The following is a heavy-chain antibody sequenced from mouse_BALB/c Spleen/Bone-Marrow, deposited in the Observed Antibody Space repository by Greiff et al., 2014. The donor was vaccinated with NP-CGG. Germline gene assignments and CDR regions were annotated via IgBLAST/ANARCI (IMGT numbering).Heavy chain of an antibody. V-gene: IGHV3-8*02. Sequence: VQLKESGPSLVKPSQTLPLTCSVTGDSITSGYWNWIRKFPGNKLEYMGYISYSGSTYYNPSLKSRISITRDTSKNQYYLQLNSVTTEDTATYYCARGGGSSYNYAKDYWGQGTSVTVSS. J-gene: IGHJ4*01. CDR2: ISYSGST. CDR3: ARGGGSSYNYAKDY. D-gene: IGHD1-1*01. CDR1: GDSITSGY.